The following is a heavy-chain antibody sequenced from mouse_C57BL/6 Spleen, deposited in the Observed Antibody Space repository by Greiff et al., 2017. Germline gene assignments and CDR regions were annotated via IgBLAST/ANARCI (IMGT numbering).Heavy chain of an antibody. CDR1: GYTFTSYW. V-gene: IGHV1-55*01. Sequence: VQLQQPGAELVKPGASVKMSCKASGYTFTSYWITWVKQRPGKGLEWIGDIYPGSGSTNYNEKFKSKATLTVDTSSDTAYMQLSSLTSEDSAVYYCARLVTTVVNYAMDYWGQGTSVTVSS. D-gene: IGHD1-1*01. CDR3: ARLVTTVVNYAMDY. J-gene: IGHJ4*01. CDR2: IYPGSGST.